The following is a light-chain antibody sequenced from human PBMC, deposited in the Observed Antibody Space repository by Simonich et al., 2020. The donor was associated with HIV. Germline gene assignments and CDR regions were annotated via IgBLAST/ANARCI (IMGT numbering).Light chain of an antibody. CDR3: QQYYNTPS. Sequence: DIVMTQSPDSLAVSLGERATINCKSSRTILYSSNNKNYLAWYQQKPGQPPKLLIYWASTRESGVPDRFSGSGSGTDFTLTISSLQAEDVAVYFCQQYYNTPSFGQGTKVEVK. J-gene: IGKJ1*01. CDR1: RTILYSSNNKNY. V-gene: IGKV4-1*01. CDR2: WAS.